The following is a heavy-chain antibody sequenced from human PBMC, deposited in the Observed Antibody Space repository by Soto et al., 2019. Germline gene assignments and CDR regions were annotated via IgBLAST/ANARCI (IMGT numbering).Heavy chain of an antibody. Sequence: ASVKVSCKASGYTFTSYDINWVRQATGQGLEWMGWMNPNSGNTGYAQKFQGRVTMTRNTSISTAYMELSSLRSEDTAVYYCARAVLRYFDWLSLNWFDPWGQGTLVTVSS. CDR2: MNPNSGNT. CDR1: GYTFTSYD. CDR3: ARAVLRYFDWLSLNWFDP. V-gene: IGHV1-8*01. J-gene: IGHJ5*02. D-gene: IGHD3-9*01.